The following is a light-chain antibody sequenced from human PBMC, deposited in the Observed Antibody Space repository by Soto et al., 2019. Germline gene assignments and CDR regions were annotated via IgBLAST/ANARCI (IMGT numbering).Light chain of an antibody. CDR2: EVS. CDR3: SSYTNINTRACV. Sequence: QSALTQPASVSGSPGQSITISCTGTSSDVGGFIYVSWYQHHPGKVPKLMIYEVSNRPSGVSDRFSGSKSGNTASLTISGLQAEDEGDYYCSSYTNINTRACVFGTGTKVTVL. CDR1: SSDVGGFIY. V-gene: IGLV2-14*01. J-gene: IGLJ1*01.